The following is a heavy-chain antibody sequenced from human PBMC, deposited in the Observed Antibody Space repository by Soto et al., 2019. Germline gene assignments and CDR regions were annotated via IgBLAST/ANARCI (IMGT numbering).Heavy chain of an antibody. V-gene: IGHV3-21*01. J-gene: IGHJ6*02. CDR1: GFNFSGDA. Sequence: EVQLVESGGGLVKPGGSLSLSCAASGFNFSGDAMNWVRQSPGKGLEWVSSISTTSTYIYYADSVKGRFTISRDNANNSLHLQMNDLRAEDTAVYYCARDYVMDVWGQGTTVTVS. CDR2: ISTTSTYI. D-gene: IGHD3-10*02. CDR3: ARDYVMDV.